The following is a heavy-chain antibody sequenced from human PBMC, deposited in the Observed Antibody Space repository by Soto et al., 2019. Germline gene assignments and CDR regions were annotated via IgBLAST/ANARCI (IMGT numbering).Heavy chain of an antibody. CDR3: AKDSVAIRSYYFDS. CDR1: GFTFINYA. V-gene: IGHV3-23*01. CDR2: ISGSGDKT. J-gene: IGHJ4*02. Sequence: LRLSCAASGFTFINYAMSWVRQAPGKGLEWVSGISGSGDKTYYADSVTGRFTISRDNSKNTLYLQMNSLRAEDTAVYYCAKDSVAIRSYYFDSWGQGTLVTVSS. D-gene: IGHD1-26*01.